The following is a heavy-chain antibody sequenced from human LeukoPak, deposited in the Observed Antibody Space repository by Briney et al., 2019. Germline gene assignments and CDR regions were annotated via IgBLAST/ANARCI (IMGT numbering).Heavy chain of an antibody. J-gene: IGHJ4*02. CDR1: GGSISSSSYY. D-gene: IGHD5-18*01. CDR3: ARDVGGYRDY. CDR2: IYYSGST. Sequence: PSETLSLTCTVSGGSISSSSYYWGWIRQPPGKGLEWIGSIYYSGSTYYNPSLKSRVTISVDTSKNQFSLKLSSVTAADTAVYYCARDVGGYRDYWGQGTLVTVSS. V-gene: IGHV4-39*07.